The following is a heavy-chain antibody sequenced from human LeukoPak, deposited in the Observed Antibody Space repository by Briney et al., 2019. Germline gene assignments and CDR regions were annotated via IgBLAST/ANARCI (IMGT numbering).Heavy chain of an antibody. CDR2: ISSSSSYI. J-gene: IGHJ4*02. CDR3: AKDPWFGELSMYYFDY. V-gene: IGHV3-21*01. CDR1: GFTFSSYS. D-gene: IGHD3-10*01. Sequence: GGSLRLSCAASGFTFSSYSMNWVRQAPGKGLEWVSSISSSSSYIFYADSVKGRFTISRDNSKNTLYLQMNSLRAEDTAVYYCAKDPWFGELSMYYFDYWGQGTLVTVSS.